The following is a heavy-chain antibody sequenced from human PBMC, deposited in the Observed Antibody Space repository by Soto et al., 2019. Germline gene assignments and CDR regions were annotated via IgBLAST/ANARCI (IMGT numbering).Heavy chain of an antibody. CDR1: GFTFNSYW. Sequence: GGSLRLSCAASGFTFNSYWMHWVRQAPGKGLVWVSRIKNDWSSTSYADSVKGRFSISRDNGKNTLYLQMNSQRVDDTAVYYCAKFDDDYYYMDVWGKGTTVTVSS. V-gene: IGHV3-74*01. CDR2: IKNDWSST. D-gene: IGHD1-1*01. J-gene: IGHJ6*03. CDR3: AKFDDDYYYMDV.